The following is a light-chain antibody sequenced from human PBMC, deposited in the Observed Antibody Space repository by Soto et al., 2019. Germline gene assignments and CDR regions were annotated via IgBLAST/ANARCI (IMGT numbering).Light chain of an antibody. CDR2: GAS. V-gene: IGKV1-39*01. CDR1: QSMNTY. J-gene: IGKJ3*01. Sequence: DIQMTQSPSSLSASVGDRVTITCRASQSMNTYLNWYQQKPGKAPKLLIYGASSLQSGVPSRFSGSASVTDFTLTISSLQPEDFATYYCQQSYSTPFIFGPGSKVDIK. CDR3: QQSYSTPFI.